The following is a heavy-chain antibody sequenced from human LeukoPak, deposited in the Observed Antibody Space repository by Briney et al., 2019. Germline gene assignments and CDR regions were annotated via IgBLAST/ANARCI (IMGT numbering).Heavy chain of an antibody. V-gene: IGHV3-23*01. D-gene: IGHD1-26*01. J-gene: IGHJ4*02. CDR2: ISGSADST. CDR1: GFTFSSYG. CDR3: AKDRSIGTYYTFDH. Sequence: PGGSLRLSCAASGFTFSSYGMTWVRQAPGKGLEWVSCISGSADSTYYADSVKGRFTVSGDNSKNTLYLQMSSLTAADTAVYYCAKDRSIGTYYTFDHWGQGTLVTVSS.